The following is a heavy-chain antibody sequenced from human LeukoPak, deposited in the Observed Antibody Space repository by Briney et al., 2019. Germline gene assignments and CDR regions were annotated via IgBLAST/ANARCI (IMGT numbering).Heavy chain of an antibody. V-gene: IGHV3-73*01. CDR2: IRSTANGYAT. Sequence: GGSLRLSCAASGFTFSGSTLHWVRQASGKGLEWVGRIRSTANGYATAYAASVKGRFTISRDDSKNTAYLQMDSLKTEDTAVYYCTGNYYGSGSYADFDYWGQGTLVTVSS. CDR3: TGNYYGSGSYADFDY. D-gene: IGHD3-10*01. J-gene: IGHJ4*02. CDR1: GFTFSGST.